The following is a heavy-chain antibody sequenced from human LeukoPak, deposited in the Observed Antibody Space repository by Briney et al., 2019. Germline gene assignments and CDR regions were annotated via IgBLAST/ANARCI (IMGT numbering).Heavy chain of an antibody. CDR3: ARLIPPTWWSVAGSRGQHDY. J-gene: IGHJ4*02. D-gene: IGHD6-19*01. V-gene: IGHV4-39*01. Sequence: KPSETLSLTCTVSGVSISSGSYYWGWIRQPPGKGLEWIGSIYYSGSAYYNPSLRSRVTISMDTSKKQFSLKVVSPTAADTALYYCARLIPPTWWSVAGSRGQHDYWGQGTLVTVSS. CDR1: GVSISSGSYY. CDR2: IYYSGSA.